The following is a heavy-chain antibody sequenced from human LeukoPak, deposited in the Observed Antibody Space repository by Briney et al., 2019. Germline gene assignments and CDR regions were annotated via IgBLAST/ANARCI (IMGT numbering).Heavy chain of an antibody. CDR1: GGSISSSN. D-gene: IGHD3-9*01. V-gene: IGHV3-21*01. CDR3: ARPFGYFDWLLDY. J-gene: IGHJ4*02. CDR2: ISSSSSFI. Sequence: ETLSLTCAVSGGSISSSNWWSWVRQAPGKGLEWVSSISSSSSFIYYADSVKGRFTISRDNAKNSLYLQMNSLRAEDTAVYYCARPFGYFDWLLDYWGQGTLVTVSS.